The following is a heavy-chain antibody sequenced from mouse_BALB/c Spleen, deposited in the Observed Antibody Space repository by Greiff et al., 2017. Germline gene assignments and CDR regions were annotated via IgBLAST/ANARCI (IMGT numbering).Heavy chain of an antibody. V-gene: IGHV1S41*01. CDR2: IAPGSGST. D-gene: IGHD2-2*01. Sequence: DLVKPGASVKLSCKASGYTFTSYWINWIKQRPGQGLEWIGLIAPGSGSTYYNEMFKGKATLTVDTSSSTAYIQLSSLSSEDSAVYFCARGDGYDNWGQGTTLTVSS. CDR1: GYTFTSYW. J-gene: IGHJ2*01. CDR3: ARGDGYDN.